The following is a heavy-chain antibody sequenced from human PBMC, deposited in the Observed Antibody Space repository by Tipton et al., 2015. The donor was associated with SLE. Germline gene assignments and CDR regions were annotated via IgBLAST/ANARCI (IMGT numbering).Heavy chain of an antibody. CDR3: ASGGQHVPSY. Sequence: LRLSCTVSGGSISSSGYSWVWIRQPPGKGLEWIGEINHSGSTNYNPSLKSRVTISVDTSKNQFSLKLSSVTAADTAVYYCASGGQHVPSYWGQGTLVTVSS. J-gene: IGHJ4*02. D-gene: IGHD6-6*01. CDR1: GGSISSSGYS. CDR2: INHSGST. V-gene: IGHV4-39*07.